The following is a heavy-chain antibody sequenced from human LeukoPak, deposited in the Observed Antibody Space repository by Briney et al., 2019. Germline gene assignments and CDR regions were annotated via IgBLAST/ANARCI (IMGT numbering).Heavy chain of an antibody. CDR1: GYTFTSYG. V-gene: IGHV1-18*01. CDR2: ISAYNGNT. CDR3: ARDPPFILLDPAPPGWVEKDYYYSNGRDV. J-gene: IGHJ6*04. Sequence: GASVKVSCKASGYTFTSYGISWVRQAPGQGLEWMGWISAYNGNTNYAQTLQGRVTMTTDTSTSTDYMELRSLRSDDTDVYYCARDPPFILLDPAPPGWVEKDYYYSNGRDVGAKGTRATVS. D-gene: IGHD2-2*01.